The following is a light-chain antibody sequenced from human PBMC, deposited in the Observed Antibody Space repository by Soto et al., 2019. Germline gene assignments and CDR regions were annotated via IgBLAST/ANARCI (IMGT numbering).Light chain of an antibody. CDR1: QSVSSN. CDR3: QQYNNWPQT. Sequence: LVMTQSPATLSVSPGERATLSCRPSQSVSSNLAWYQQKPGQAPRLLIYGASTRATGIPAGFSGSGSGTEFTLTISSLQSEDFAVYYCQQYNNWPQTFGQGTKV. CDR2: GAS. J-gene: IGKJ1*01. V-gene: IGKV3-15*01.